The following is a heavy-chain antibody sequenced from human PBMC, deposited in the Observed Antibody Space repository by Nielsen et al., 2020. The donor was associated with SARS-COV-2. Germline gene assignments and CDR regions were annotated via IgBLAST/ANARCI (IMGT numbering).Heavy chain of an antibody. CDR2: ITGSGIST. CDR3: ARGPRGGSGWYFWFDP. CDR1: GFTFSSYA. Sequence: GESLKISCAASGFTFSSYAMSWVRQAPGKGLEWVSGITGSGISTYYVDSVKGRFIISRDNAKNSLYLQMNSLRAEDTAVYYCARGPRGGSGWYFWFDPWGQGTLVTVSS. V-gene: IGHV3-23*01. J-gene: IGHJ5*02. D-gene: IGHD6-19*01.